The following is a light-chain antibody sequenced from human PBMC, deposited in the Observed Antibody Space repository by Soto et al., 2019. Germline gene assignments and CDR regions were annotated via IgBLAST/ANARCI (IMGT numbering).Light chain of an antibody. CDR1: QSINNY. V-gene: IGKV1-5*03. Sequence: DIQMTQSPSTLSASVGDRVTITCRASQSINNYLAWYQQKPGKAPKLLIYKASSLESGVPSRFSGSGSGTEFTLTLSSLQPDDFATYYGQHYHSSPWTFGQGTKVEIK. J-gene: IGKJ1*01. CDR3: QHYHSSPWT. CDR2: KAS.